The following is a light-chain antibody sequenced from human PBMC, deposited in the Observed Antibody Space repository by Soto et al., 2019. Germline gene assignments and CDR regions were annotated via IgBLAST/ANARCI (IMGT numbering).Light chain of an antibody. CDR2: AAS. Sequence: DIQMTQSPSSLSASVGDRVTITCGASQSISSYLNWYQQKPGKAPKLLIYAASSLQSGVPSRFSGSGSGTDLTITISSLKNEDFATYYCQQSYSTTITFGQGTRLEIK. CDR3: QQSYSTTIT. J-gene: IGKJ5*01. CDR1: QSISSY. V-gene: IGKV1-39*01.